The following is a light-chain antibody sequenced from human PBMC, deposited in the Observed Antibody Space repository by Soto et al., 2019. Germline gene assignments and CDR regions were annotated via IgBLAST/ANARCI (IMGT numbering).Light chain of an antibody. CDR2: DAS. CDR1: QSVSSN. V-gene: IGKV3-15*01. Sequence: ETVLTQSPATLSVSPGERASLSCRASQSVSSNLAWYQQKPGQAPRLLIYDASTRATDIPARFSGSGSGTDFTLTISSLQSEDFAVYYCQQYNDWLRSFGGGTRVEIK. J-gene: IGKJ4*01. CDR3: QQYNDWLRS.